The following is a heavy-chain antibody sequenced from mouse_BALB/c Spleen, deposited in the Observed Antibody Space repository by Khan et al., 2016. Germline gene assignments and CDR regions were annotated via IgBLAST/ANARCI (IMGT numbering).Heavy chain of an antibody. D-gene: IGHD6-1*01. Sequence: VQLQQSGAELVRPGASVKLSCTASGFNIKDTFIHWVKQRPEQGLEWIGRIDPANDNTQYDPKFQGLATITADTFSTTAYLQFSSLTSEDTAVYYCAKALNAMDYWGQGAEVTVAS. CDR3: AKALNAMDY. CDR2: IDPANDNT. V-gene: IGHV14-3*02. CDR1: GFNIKDTF. J-gene: IGHJ4*01.